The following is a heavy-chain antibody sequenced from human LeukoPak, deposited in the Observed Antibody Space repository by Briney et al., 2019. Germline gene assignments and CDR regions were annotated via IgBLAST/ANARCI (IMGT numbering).Heavy chain of an antibody. V-gene: IGHV1-8*02. D-gene: IGHD1-1*01. CDR1: GYTFTGYY. J-gene: IGHJ5*02. CDR3: VRGRGFLEPFDP. CDR2: MSPKSGNA. Sequence: ASVKVSCKASGYTFTGYYMHWVRQAPGQGLEWMGWMSPKSGNAGYAQKFQGRVSMTRNTSLSTAYMQLNSLTSEDTAVYYCVRGRGFLEPFDPWGQGTLVTVFS.